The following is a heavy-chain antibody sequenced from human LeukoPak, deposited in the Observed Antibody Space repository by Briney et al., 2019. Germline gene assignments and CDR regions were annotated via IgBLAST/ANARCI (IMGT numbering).Heavy chain of an antibody. J-gene: IGHJ4*02. CDR1: GFTFSSYA. CDR2: ISGSGGST. V-gene: IGHV3-23*01. Sequence: GGSLRLSCAASGFTFSSYAMSWVRQAPGKGLEWVSAISGSGGSTYYADSVKGRFTISRDNSKNTLYLQMNSLRAEDTAVYYCAKIEGGSGSYEGSYFDYWGQGTLVTVSS. D-gene: IGHD3-10*01. CDR3: AKIEGGSGSYEGSYFDY.